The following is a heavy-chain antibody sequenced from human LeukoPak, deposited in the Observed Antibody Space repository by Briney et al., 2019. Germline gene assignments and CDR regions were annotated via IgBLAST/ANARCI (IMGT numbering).Heavy chain of an antibody. D-gene: IGHD2-15*01. J-gene: IGHJ5*02. CDR1: GYSFTSYW. CDR3: ARQLDCSGGSCYNWFDP. V-gene: IGHV5-51*01. Sequence: GESLKISCKGSGYSFTSYWIGWVRQMPGKGLEWMGIVYPGDSDTRYSPSFQGQVTISADKSISTAYLQWSSLKASDTAMYYCARQLDCSGGSCYNWFDPWGQGTLVTVSS. CDR2: VYPGDSDT.